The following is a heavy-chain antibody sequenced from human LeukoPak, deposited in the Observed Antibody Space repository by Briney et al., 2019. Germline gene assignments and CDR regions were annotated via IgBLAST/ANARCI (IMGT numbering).Heavy chain of an antibody. CDR3: ARAYSGRYGLGYYYMDV. CDR2: IKQDGSEE. CDR1: GFTFSSYW. V-gene: IGHV3-7*01. J-gene: IGHJ6*03. Sequence: GGSLRLSCAASGFTFSSYWMSWVRQAPGKGLEWVANIKQDGSEEYYVDSVKGRFTISRDNAKNSLFLQMNSLRAEDTAVYYCARAYSGRYGLGYYYMDVWGKGTTVTISS. D-gene: IGHD1-26*01.